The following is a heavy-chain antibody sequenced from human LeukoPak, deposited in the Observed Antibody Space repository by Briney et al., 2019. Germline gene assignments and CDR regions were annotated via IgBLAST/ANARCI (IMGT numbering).Heavy chain of an antibody. CDR2: ISHSGSNL. V-gene: IGHV3-11*01. J-gene: IGHJ4*02. D-gene: IGHD3-22*01. Sequence: PGGSLRLSWAASGFTFSDSFMNWIRQAPGKGLEWLSYISHSGSNLDYAESVRGRFTISRDNANHSLYLQINSLRAEDTAVYYCARGDSSGVPDYWGQGTLVTVSS. CDR1: GFTFSDSF. CDR3: ARGDSSGVPDY.